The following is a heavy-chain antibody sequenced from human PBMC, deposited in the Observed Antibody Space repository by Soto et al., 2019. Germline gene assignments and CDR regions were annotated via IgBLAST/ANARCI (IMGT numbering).Heavy chain of an antibody. V-gene: IGHV4-34*01. J-gene: IGHJ5*02. Sequence: SESLSITCAVYGGSFSGYYWSWIRQPPGKGLEWIGEINHSGSTNYNPSLKSRVTISVDTSKDQFSLKLSSVTAADTAVYYRARPTLRYCSSTSCYPTQRNWFDPWGQRALVTVSS. D-gene: IGHD2-2*01. CDR2: INHSGST. CDR3: ARPTLRYCSSTSCYPTQRNWFDP. CDR1: GGSFSGYY.